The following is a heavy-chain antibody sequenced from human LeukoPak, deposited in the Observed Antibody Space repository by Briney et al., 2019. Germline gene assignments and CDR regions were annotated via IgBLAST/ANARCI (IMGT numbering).Heavy chain of an antibody. Sequence: GGSLRLSCAASGFTFSSYWMNWVRQAPGKGLEWVANVNHDGSEIYYVDSVKGRFTISRDNAKNSLYLQMNSQRAEDTAVYYCASPTHQWRCDPWGQGTLVTVSS. CDR2: VNHDGSEI. D-gene: IGHD2-15*01. J-gene: IGHJ5*02. V-gene: IGHV3-7*03. CDR3: ASPTHQWRCDP. CDR1: GFTFSSYW.